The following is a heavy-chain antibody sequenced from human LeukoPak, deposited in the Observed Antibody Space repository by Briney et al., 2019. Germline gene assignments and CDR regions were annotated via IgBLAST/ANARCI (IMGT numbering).Heavy chain of an antibody. V-gene: IGHV1-69*13. J-gene: IGHJ4*02. CDR1: GGTFSSYA. D-gene: IGHD3-22*01. Sequence: ASVKVSCKASGGTFSSYAISWVRQAPGQGLEWMGGIIPIFGTANYAQKFQGRVTITADESTSTAYMELSSLRSEDTAVYYCARIYPYYYDSSGSLDYWGQGTLVTVSS. CDR2: IIPIFGTA. CDR3: ARIYPYYYDSSGSLDY.